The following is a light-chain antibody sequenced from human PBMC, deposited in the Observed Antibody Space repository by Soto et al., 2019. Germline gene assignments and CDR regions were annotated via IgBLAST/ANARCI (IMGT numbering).Light chain of an antibody. Sequence: QLVLTQSSSASASLGSSVKLTCTLSRGHSSYIIAWHQQPPGKAPRYLIKLQGSGSYNKGGEVPDRFSGSSSGANRYFTISSLQLEDEADDYGETWDGNTRVVGSGTTLT. CDR2: LQGSGSY. CDR1: RGHSSYI. J-gene: IGLJ3*02. V-gene: IGLV4-60*01. CDR3: ETWDGNTRV.